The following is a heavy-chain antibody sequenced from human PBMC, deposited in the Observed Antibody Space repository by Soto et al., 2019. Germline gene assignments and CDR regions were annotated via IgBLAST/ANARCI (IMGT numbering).Heavy chain of an antibody. CDR1: GGSFSGYY. CDR2: INHSGST. CDR3: ATSPRENSSSSGGYFYYGMDV. J-gene: IGHJ6*02. D-gene: IGHD6-6*01. Sequence: PSETLSLTCAVYGGSFSGYYWSWIRQPPGKGLEWIGEINHSGSTNYNPSLKSRVTISVDTSKNQFSLKLSSVTAADTAAYYCATSPRENSSSSGGYFYYGMDVWGQGTTVTVSS. V-gene: IGHV4-34*01.